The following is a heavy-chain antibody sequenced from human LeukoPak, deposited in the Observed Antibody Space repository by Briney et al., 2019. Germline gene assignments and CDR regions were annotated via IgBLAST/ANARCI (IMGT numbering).Heavy chain of an antibody. CDR1: GFTFSSYG. J-gene: IGHJ4*02. CDR2: ISYDGSNK. V-gene: IGHV3-30*18. CDR3: AKDYQLLGYYFDY. D-gene: IGHD2-2*01. Sequence: PGGSLRLSRAASGFTFSSYGMHGVREAPGKGVERGAVISYDGSNKYYADSVKGRFTISRDNSKNTLYLQMNSLRAEDTAVYYCAKDYQLLGYYFDYWGQGTLVTVSS.